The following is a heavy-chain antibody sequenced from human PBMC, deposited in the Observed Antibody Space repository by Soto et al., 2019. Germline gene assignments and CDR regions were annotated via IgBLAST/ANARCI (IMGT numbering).Heavy chain of an antibody. Sequence: QVHLEQSGAEVKKPGSSVKVSCKASGGTFSGYAISWVREAPGQGLEWMGGIIPIFGTANYAQKFQGRVTITADESTSTAYMELSSLRSEDTAVYYCARDDPIRFREYGMDVWGQGTTVTVSS. V-gene: IGHV1-69*12. CDR3: ARDDPIRFREYGMDV. D-gene: IGHD3-3*01. CDR2: IIPIFGTA. J-gene: IGHJ6*02. CDR1: GGTFSGYA.